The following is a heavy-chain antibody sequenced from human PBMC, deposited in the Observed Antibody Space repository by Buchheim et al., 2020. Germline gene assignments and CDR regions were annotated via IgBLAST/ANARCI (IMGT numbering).Heavy chain of an antibody. Sequence: QVQLQQWGAGLLKPSETLSLTCAVYGGSFSGYYWSWIRQPPGKGLEWIGEINHSGSTNYNPTIKSRVTISVDTSKNQSSLKLSSVTAADTAVYYCARGEYYYGSGSSFFYYWGQGTL. CDR1: GGSFSGYY. J-gene: IGHJ4*02. V-gene: IGHV4-34*01. D-gene: IGHD3-10*01. CDR3: ARGEYYYGSGSSFFYY. CDR2: INHSGST.